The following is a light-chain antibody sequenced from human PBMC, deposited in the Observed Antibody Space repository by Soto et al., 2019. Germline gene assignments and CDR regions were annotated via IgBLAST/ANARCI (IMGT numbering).Light chain of an antibody. V-gene: IGKV1-5*03. CDR2: KAS. CDR1: QSINSW. CDR3: QQYNVYWT. Sequence: DIQMTQSPSTLSASVGDRVTITCRSSQSINSWLAWYQQKPGRAPKPLIYKASTLESGVPSRFSGSGSGTEFTLTISSLQPDDFATYYCQQYNVYWTFGQGTKVDI. J-gene: IGKJ1*01.